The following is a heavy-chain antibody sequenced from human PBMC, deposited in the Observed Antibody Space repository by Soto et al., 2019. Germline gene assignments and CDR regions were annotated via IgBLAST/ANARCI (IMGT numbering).Heavy chain of an antibody. CDR3: ARDNLLSIIVVVKANYFDY. J-gene: IGHJ4*02. V-gene: IGHV3-21*01. Sequence: EVQLVESGGGLVKPGGSLRLSCAASGFTFSSYSMNWVRQAPGKGLEWVSSISSSSSYIYYADSVKGRFTISRDNAKNSLYLQMNSLRAEDTAVYYCARDNLLSIIVVVKANYFDYCGQGTLVTVSS. D-gene: IGHD3-22*01. CDR1: GFTFSSYS. CDR2: ISSSSSYI.